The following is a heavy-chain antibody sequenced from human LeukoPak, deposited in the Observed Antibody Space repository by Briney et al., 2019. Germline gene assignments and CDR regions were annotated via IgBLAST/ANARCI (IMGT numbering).Heavy chain of an antibody. CDR3: AGAVVRGVISDY. D-gene: IGHD3-10*01. V-gene: IGHV4-34*01. J-gene: IGHJ4*02. Sequence: SETLSLTCAVYGGSFSGYYWSWIGQPPGKGLEGIGEINHSGSTNYNPSLRSRVTISVDTSKNQFSLKLRSVTAADTAVYYCAGAVVRGVISDYWGQGTLVTASS. CDR2: INHSGST. CDR1: GGSFSGYY.